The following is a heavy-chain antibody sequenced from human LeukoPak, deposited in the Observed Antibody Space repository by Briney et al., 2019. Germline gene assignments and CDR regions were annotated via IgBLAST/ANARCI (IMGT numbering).Heavy chain of an antibody. J-gene: IGHJ4*02. CDR2: IYYSGST. V-gene: IGHV4-31*03. D-gene: IGHD3-10*01. CDR1: GGSISSGGYY. Sequence: SETLSLTCTVSGGSISSGGYYWSWIRQHPGKGLEWIGYIYYSGSTYYNPSLKSRVTISVDTSKNQFSLKLSSVTAADTAVYYCARDLEGSSGGSGSYSGYFDYWGQGTLVTVSS. CDR3: ARDLEGSSGGSGSYSGYFDY.